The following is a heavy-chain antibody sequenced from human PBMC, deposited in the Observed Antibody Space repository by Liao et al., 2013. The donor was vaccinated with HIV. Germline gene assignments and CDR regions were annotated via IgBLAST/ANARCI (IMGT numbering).Heavy chain of an antibody. CDR3: ARKVAGNNFDY. CDR2: INHSGST. J-gene: IGHJ4*02. V-gene: IGHV4-34*01. D-gene: IGHD6-19*01. CDR1: GGSFSGYY. Sequence: QLQLQESGPGLVKPSETLSLTCAVYGGSFSGYYWSWIRQPPGKGLEWIGEINHSGSTNYNPSLKSRVPISVDTSKNQFSLKLSSVTAADTAVYYCARKVAGNNFDYWGQGTLVTVSS.